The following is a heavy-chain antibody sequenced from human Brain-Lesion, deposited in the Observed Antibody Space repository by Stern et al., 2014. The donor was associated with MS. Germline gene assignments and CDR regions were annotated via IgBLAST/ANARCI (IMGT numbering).Heavy chain of an antibody. J-gene: IGHJ4*02. CDR3: ARHDSVPRPSQLYSARDRGPGYFDY. Sequence: QVQLQESGPGLVKPSETLSLTCTVSGGSISSSTYYWAWIRQPPGKGLGWIGNIYYSGFTYYHPSLKSRVTISVDMSKNQFSLKLSSVTAADTAIYYCARHDSVPRPSQLYSARDRGPGYFDYWGQGTLVTVSS. CDR1: GGSISSSTYY. CDR2: IYYSGFT. D-gene: IGHD1-26*01. V-gene: IGHV4-39*01.